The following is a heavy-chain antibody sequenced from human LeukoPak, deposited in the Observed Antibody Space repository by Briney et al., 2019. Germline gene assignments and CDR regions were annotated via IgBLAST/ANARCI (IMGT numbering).Heavy chain of an antibody. D-gene: IGHD5-24*01. CDR3: ARGGDGYKSPFWY. CDR1: GGSISSYY. CDR2: IYYSGST. V-gene: IGHV4-59*01. J-gene: IGHJ4*02. Sequence: PSETLSLTCTVSGGSISSYYWSWIRQPPGKGLEWIGYIYYSGSTNYNPSLKSRVTISVDTSKNQFSLKLSSVTAADTAVYYCARGGDGYKSPFWYWGQGTLVTVSS.